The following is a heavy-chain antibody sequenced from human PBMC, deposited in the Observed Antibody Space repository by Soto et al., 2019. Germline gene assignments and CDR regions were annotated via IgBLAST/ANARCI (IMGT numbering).Heavy chain of an antibody. J-gene: IGHJ6*02. Sequence: VHLVESGGGLVKPGGSLRLSCAVSGFTFSSCTMNWVRQAPGKGLEWVSSISPSPSHIYYTDSVKGRFTISRDNAKNPLFLQMNSLRAEDTAVYYCSGCSGGACHRNYGMDVWGQGTTVTVSS. CDR2: ISPSPSHI. D-gene: IGHD2-15*01. CDR3: SGCSGGACHRNYGMDV. CDR1: GFTFSSCT. V-gene: IGHV3-21*01.